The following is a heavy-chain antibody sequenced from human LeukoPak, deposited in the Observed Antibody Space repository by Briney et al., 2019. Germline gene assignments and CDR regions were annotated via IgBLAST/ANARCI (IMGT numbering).Heavy chain of an antibody. D-gene: IGHD3-22*01. CDR3: ARGRQEVSMIVVVMTAVSYYLDV. V-gene: IGHV4-31*03. J-gene: IGHJ6*03. Sequence: SETLSLTCTVSGGSISSGGYYWSWIRQHPGKGLEWIGYIYYSGSTYYNPSLKSRVTISVDASKNQFSLNLRSLTAADTAVYYCARGRQEVSMIVVVMTAVSYYLDVWGKGTTVTVS. CDR2: IYYSGST. CDR1: GGSISSGGYY.